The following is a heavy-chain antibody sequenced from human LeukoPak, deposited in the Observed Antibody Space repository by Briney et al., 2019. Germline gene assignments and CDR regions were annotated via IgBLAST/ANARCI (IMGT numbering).Heavy chain of an antibody. Sequence: GGSLRLSCAASGFTFSRFWMSWVRQAPGKGLERVANVKQDGSEKYYVDSVKGRFTISRDNSKNTLSLQLNSLGDEDTAVYYCARDGGSSGYHDALDIWGQGTMVTVSA. CDR1: GFTFSRFW. V-gene: IGHV3-7*01. CDR3: ARDGGSSGYHDALDI. CDR2: VKQDGSEK. J-gene: IGHJ3*02. D-gene: IGHD3-22*01.